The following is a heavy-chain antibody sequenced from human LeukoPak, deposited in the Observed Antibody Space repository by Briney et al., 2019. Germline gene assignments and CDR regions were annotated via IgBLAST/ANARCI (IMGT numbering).Heavy chain of an antibody. Sequence: GGSLRLSCAASGFTFSSYKMIWVRQAPGKGLEWVSYITTSGTTTYYADSLKGRFTISRDNAENSLYLQMNSLRAEDTAVYYCARDIFDYWGQGTLVTVSS. J-gene: IGHJ4*02. CDR3: ARDIFDY. CDR2: ITTSGTTT. V-gene: IGHV3-48*03. CDR1: GFTFSSYK.